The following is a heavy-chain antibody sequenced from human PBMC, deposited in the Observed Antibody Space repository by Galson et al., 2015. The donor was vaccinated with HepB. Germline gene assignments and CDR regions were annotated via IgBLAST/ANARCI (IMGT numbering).Heavy chain of an antibody. CDR2: ISTYNGNT. J-gene: IGHJ4*02. D-gene: IGHD3-16*02. CDR1: GYTFTSYG. Sequence: QSGAEVKKPGASVKVSCEASGYTFTSYGISWVRQAPGQGLEWVGWISTYNGNTKYAQKFQGRATMTTDTPTNTAYMELRSLRSDDAAVYYCARGGRLGELSSFEYWGRGILVTVSS. CDR3: ARGGRLGELSSFEY. V-gene: IGHV1-18*01.